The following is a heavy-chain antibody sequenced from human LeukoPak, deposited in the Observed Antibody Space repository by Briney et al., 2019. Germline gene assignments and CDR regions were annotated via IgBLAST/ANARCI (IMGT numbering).Heavy chain of an antibody. J-gene: IGHJ4*02. V-gene: IGHV3-23*01. CDR1: GFTFSSYA. CDR3: AKGGYDYVWGTFDY. CDR2: ISGSGGST. D-gene: IGHD3-16*01. Sequence: GGSLRLSCAASGFTFSSYAMSWVRQAPGKGLEWVSAISGSGGSTYYADSVKGRFTISRDNSKKTLYLQMNSLRAEDTAVYYCAKGGYDYVWGTFDYGGQGTLVTVSS.